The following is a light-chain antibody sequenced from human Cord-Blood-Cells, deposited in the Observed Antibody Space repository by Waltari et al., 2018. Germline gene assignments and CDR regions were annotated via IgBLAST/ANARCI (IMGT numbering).Light chain of an antibody. CDR3: QQYNSYSWT. J-gene: IGKJ1*01. CDR2: DAS. CDR1: QSISSW. Sequence: DIQMPQSPSTLSASVGDRVTITCRASQSISSWLAWYQQKPGKAPKLLIYDASSLESGVPSRFSVSGSGTEFTLTISSLQPDDFATYYCQQYNSYSWTFGQGTKVEIK. V-gene: IGKV1-5*01.